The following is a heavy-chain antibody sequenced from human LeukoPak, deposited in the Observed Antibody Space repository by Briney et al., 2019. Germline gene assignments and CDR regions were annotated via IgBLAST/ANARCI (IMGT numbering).Heavy chain of an antibody. Sequence: SETLSLTCTVSGVSISDYYWSWIRQPPGKGLEWIGSMYYSGSTYYNPSLKSRVTISVDTSKNQFSLTLSSVTAADTAVYSCVRHHTYYGNFDYWGQGTMVTVSS. CDR2: MYYSGST. V-gene: IGHV4-59*05. CDR3: VRHHTYYGNFDY. CDR1: GVSISDYY. J-gene: IGHJ3*01. D-gene: IGHD3-9*01.